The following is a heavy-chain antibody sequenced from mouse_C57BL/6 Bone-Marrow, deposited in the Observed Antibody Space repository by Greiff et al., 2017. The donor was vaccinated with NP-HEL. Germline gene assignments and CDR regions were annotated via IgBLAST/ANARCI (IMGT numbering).Heavy chain of an antibody. CDR2: SRNKANDYTT. Sequence: EVQLEASGGGLVQSGRSLRLSCATSGFTFSDFYMEWVRQAPGTGLEWIAASRNKANDYTTEYSASVKGRFIVSRDTSQSILYLQMKALRAEDTAIYYWARDALDWYFDGWGTGTTVTVSS. J-gene: IGHJ1*03. CDR3: ARDALDWYFDG. V-gene: IGHV7-1*01. CDR1: GFTFSDFY.